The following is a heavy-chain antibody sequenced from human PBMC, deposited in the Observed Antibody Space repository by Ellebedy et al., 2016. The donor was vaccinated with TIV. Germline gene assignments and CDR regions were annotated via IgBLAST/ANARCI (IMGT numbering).Heavy chain of an antibody. CDR1: GFTFSSYG. CDR2: ISYDGSNK. CDR3: ARVKEDESSGWPGGIDY. J-gene: IGHJ4*02. Sequence: GESLKISXAASGFTFSSYGMHWVRQAPGKGLEWVAVISYDGSNKYYADSVKGRFTISRDNSKNTLYLQMNSLRAEDTAVYYCARVKEDESSGWPGGIDYWGQGTLVTVSS. V-gene: IGHV3-30*03. D-gene: IGHD6-19*01.